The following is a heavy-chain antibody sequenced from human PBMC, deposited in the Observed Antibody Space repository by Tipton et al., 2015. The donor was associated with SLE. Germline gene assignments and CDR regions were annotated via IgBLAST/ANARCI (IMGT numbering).Heavy chain of an antibody. CDR2: IYTSGST. J-gene: IGHJ4*02. CDR3: AREGAYYYDN. V-gene: IGHV4-61*02. CDR1: GGSISSGSYY. D-gene: IGHD3-16*01. Sequence: LRLSCTVSGGSISSGSYYWSWIRQPAGKGLEWIGRIYTSGSTNYNPSLKSRVTISVDTSKNQFSLKLSSVTAADTAVYYCAREGAYYYDNWGQGTLVTVSS.